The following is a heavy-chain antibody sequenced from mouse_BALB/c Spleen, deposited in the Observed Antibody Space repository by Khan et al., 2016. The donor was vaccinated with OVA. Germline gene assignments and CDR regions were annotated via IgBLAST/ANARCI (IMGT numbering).Heavy chain of an antibody. J-gene: IGHJ3*01. V-gene: IGHV1-9*01. CDR2: IFTGSVSI. CDR1: GYTFSSYW. CDR3: ARGGYGGFAF. D-gene: IGHD2-2*01. Sequence: QVQLQQSGGDLMKPGASVKISCKATGYTFSSYWIEWVKQRPGHGLEWIGQIFTGSVSITYNEKFKGKATFTADTSSNTAYMQLSSLTSEDSAVYYCARGGYGGFAFWGQGTLVTVSA.